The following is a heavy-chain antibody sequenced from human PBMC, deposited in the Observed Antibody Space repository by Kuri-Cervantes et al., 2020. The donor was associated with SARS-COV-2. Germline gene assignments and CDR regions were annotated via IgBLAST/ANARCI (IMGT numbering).Heavy chain of an antibody. J-gene: IGHJ4*01. D-gene: IGHD2-2*01. CDR1: GFTFSSYW. CDR3: ARYCTSISCESAIDF. CDR2: VRQDGRDK. Sequence: GESLKISCAASGFTFSSYWMTWVRQAPGKGLDWVANVRQDGRDKYYGDSVKGRFTISRDNTKNSLYLQMDSLTAEDTAVYYCARYCTSISCESAIDFWGHGTLVTVSS. V-gene: IGHV3-7*03.